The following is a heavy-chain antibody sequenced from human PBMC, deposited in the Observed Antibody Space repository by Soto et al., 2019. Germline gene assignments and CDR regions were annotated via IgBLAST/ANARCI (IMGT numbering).Heavy chain of an antibody. Sequence: PSETLSLTYTVSGGSISSCDYYWIWIRQPPGKGLEWIWYIYYSGSTYYNPSLKSRVTISVDTSKNQFSLKLSSVTAADTAVYYCARDSFGELIHGMDVWGQGTTVTVSS. CDR1: GGSISSCDYY. V-gene: IGHV4-30-4*01. D-gene: IGHD3-10*01. CDR3: ARDSFGELIHGMDV. CDR2: IYYSGST. J-gene: IGHJ6*02.